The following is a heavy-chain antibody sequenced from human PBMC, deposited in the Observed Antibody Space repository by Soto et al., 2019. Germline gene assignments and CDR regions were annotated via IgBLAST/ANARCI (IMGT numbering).Heavy chain of an antibody. CDR3: ARGDSCTLPPHYYYYYDIDF. V-gene: IGHV1-69*01. J-gene: IGHJ6*04. CDR1: GGTFSSYA. D-gene: IGHD3-16*01. CDR2: ILPIFGTA. Sequence: QVQLVQSGAEVKKPGSSVKVSCKASGGTFSSYAISWVRQAPGQGLEWMGGILPIFGTANYAQKCQVRVTITADETPSPAYMELSSLRSEDTAVYYCARGDSCTLPPHYYYYYDIDFRGKGTKVTASS.